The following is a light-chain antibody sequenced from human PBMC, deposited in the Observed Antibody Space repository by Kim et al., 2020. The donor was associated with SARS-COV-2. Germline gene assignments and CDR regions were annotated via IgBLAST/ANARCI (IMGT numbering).Light chain of an antibody. CDR2: DNN. CDR1: SSNIGNNY. Sequence: GQQVTIYCSGSSSNIGNNYVSWYQQLPGTAPKLLIYDNNKRPSGIPDRFSGSKSGTSATLGITGLQTGDEADYYCGTWDSSLSAWVFGGGTQLTVL. J-gene: IGLJ3*02. CDR3: GTWDSSLSAWV. V-gene: IGLV1-51*01.